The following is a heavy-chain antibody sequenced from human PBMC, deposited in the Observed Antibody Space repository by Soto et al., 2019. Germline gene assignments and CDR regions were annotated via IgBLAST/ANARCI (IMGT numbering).Heavy chain of an antibody. V-gene: IGHV3-23*01. J-gene: IGHJ6*02. CDR1: GLTFSTYA. D-gene: IGHD3-16*01. CDR3: AKSPGGLDGSNYDYYGMDV. Sequence: EVHLLESGGDLVQPGGSLRLSCTASGLTFSTYAMSWVRQAPGKGLEWVSAIGGSGTGGRTYYADSVKGRFTISRDNSKNTVYLQMNSLRADDTAVYYCAKSPGGLDGSNYDYYGMDVWGQGTTVTVSS. CDR2: IGGSGTGGRT.